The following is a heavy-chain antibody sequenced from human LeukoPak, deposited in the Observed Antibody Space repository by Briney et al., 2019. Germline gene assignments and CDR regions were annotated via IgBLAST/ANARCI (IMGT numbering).Heavy chain of an antibody. CDR1: GFTFSRYS. Sequence: GGSLRLSCAASGFTFSRYSMNWVRQAPGKGLEWVSSISTSSNYVYYADSVKGRFTISRDNARKSLYLEMNSLRADDTAVYYCARDDGAYYDSSGNDYWGQGTLATVSS. CDR3: ARDDGAYYDSSGNDY. D-gene: IGHD3-22*01. CDR2: ISTSSNYV. J-gene: IGHJ4*02. V-gene: IGHV3-21*01.